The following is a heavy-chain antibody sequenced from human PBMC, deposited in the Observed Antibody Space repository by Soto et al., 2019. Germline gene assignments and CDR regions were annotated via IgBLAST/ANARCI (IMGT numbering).Heavy chain of an antibody. CDR2: IWHSGST. V-gene: IGHV4-59*01. CDR3: ARGSGVVYD. CDR1: GGSISSSY. J-gene: IGHJ4*02. Sequence: TLSLTCIVSGGSISSSYWSWIRQPPGKGLEWIGYIWHSGSTNSNPSLKSRVTISVDTSKNQFSLRLSSVTAADTAVYYCARGSGVVYDWGQGTLVTVSS. D-gene: IGHD2-15*01.